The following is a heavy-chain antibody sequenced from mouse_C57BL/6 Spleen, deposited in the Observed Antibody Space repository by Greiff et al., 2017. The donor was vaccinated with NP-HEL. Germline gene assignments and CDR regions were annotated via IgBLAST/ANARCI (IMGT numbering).Heavy chain of an antibody. V-gene: IGHV1-26*01. CDR3: ASSLHLREYYYAMDY. CDR2: INPNNGGT. CDR1: GYTFTDYY. D-gene: IGHD3-1*01. Sequence: EVQLQQSGPELVKPGASVKISCKASGYTFTDYYMNWVKQSHGKSLEWIGDINPNNGGTSYNQKFKGKATLTVDKSSSTAYMELRSLTSEDSAVYYGASSLHLREYYYAMDYWGQGTSVTVSS. J-gene: IGHJ4*01.